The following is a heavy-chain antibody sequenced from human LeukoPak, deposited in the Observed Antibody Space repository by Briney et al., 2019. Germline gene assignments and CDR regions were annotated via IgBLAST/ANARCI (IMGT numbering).Heavy chain of an antibody. CDR2: ISSSGSTI. CDR1: GFTFCDYY. J-gene: IGHJ3*02. Sequence: GGTLRLSCAASGFTFCDYYMSFSRQAPGKGEEWFSYISSSGSTIYYADSVKGRFTIPRDNAKNSLYMQMNSLRAEDTAVYYCARDHGGDGAFDIWGQGTMVTVSS. CDR3: ARDHGGDGAFDI. D-gene: IGHD2-21*02. V-gene: IGHV3-11*01.